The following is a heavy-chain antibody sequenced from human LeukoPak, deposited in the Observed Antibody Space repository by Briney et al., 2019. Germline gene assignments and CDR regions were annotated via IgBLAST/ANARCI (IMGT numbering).Heavy chain of an antibody. CDR3: AKDITYYYDSSGYNWFDP. D-gene: IGHD3-22*01. CDR2: IIPIFGTA. Sequence: SVKVSCKASGGTFSSYATSSVRQAPGQGLEWMGRIIPIFGTANYARKFQGRVTITTDESTSTAYMELSSLRAEDTAVYYCAKDITYYYDSSGYNWFDPWGQGTLVTVSS. CDR1: GGTFSSYA. J-gene: IGHJ5*02. V-gene: IGHV1-69*05.